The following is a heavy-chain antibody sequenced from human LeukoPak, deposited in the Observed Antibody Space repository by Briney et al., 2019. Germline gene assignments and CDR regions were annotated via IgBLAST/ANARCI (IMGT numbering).Heavy chain of an antibody. CDR3: ARAHNWKYGSFDF. CDR2: IQFDGTNK. J-gene: IGHJ4*02. V-gene: IGHV3-30*02. Sequence: PGGSLRLSCAASGFTFSSYAMHWVRQAPGKGLEWVTFIQFDGTNKYYADSVKGRFTISRDNSKNTLYLQMNSLRAEDTAVYYCARAHNWKYGSFDFWGQGTLVTVSS. CDR1: GFTFSSYA. D-gene: IGHD1-7*01.